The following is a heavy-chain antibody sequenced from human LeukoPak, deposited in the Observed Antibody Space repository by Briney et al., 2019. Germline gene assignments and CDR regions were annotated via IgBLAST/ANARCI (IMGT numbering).Heavy chain of an antibody. CDR1: GLTVGSNY. V-gene: IGHV3-53*04. CDR3: AGTNYYDSSGYYRLDY. J-gene: IGHJ4*02. D-gene: IGHD3-22*01. Sequence: PGGSLRLSCAASGLTVGSNYMSWVRQAPGKGLEWVSVIYSGESTYYADSVKGRFTIPRHNSKNTLYLQMNSLRAEDTAVYYCAGTNYYDSSGYYRLDYWGQGTLVTVSS. CDR2: IYSGEST.